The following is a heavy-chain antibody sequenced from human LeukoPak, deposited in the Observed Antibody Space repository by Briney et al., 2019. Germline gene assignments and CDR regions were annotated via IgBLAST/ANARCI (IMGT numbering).Heavy chain of an antibody. V-gene: IGHV3-66*04. CDR3: ARLSANSSAYFFDY. D-gene: IGHD3-22*01. CDR2: IYRGGST. J-gene: IGHJ4*02. CDR1: GFTVGSNY. Sequence: PGGSLRLSCAASGFTVGSNYKSWVRQAPGKGLEWVSIIYRGGSTNYADSVKGRFTISRDTSKNTLYLQMNSLRAEDTAVYYCARLSANSSAYFFDYWGQGTLVTVSS.